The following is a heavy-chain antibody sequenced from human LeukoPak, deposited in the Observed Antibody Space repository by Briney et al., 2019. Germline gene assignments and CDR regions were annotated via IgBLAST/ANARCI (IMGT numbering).Heavy chain of an antibody. D-gene: IGHD3-10*01. CDR3: AKDGGESRFDY. V-gene: IGHV3-30*18. Sequence: PGGSLRLTCGASGFTFSSYGMHWVRQAPGKGLEWVAVISYDGSNKYYADSVKGRFTISRDNSKNTLYLQMNSLRAEDTAVYYCAKDGGESRFDYWGQGTLVTVSS. J-gene: IGHJ4*02. CDR2: ISYDGSNK. CDR1: GFTFSSYG.